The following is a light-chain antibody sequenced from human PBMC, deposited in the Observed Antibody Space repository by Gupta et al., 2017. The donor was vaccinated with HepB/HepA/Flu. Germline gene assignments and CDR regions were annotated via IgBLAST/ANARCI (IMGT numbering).Light chain of an antibody. J-gene: IGLJ2*01. V-gene: IGLV2-14*03. Sequence: QSALTQPASVSGSPGQSITISCIGPSSDVGGYKYVSWYQQLPGKAPKLLLYDVSSRPSGVANRFSGSKSANTAALTTSGLQAEDEADYFCSSYTAITTSVIFGGGTRLTVL. CDR3: SSYTAITTSVI. CDR2: DVS. CDR1: SSDVGGYKY.